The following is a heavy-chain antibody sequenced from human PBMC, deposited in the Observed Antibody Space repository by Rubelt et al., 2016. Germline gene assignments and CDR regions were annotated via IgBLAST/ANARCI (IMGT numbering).Heavy chain of an antibody. CDR1: TILFSGYD. CDR3: ARVPQGDDSNGYWG. V-gene: IGHV3-30*04. CDR2: ISFDGNDK. Sequence: QVRLVESGGGVVPPGRSLRLSCTASTILFSGYDFHWVRQAPGKGLEWVAVISFDGNDKYYADSVKGRFSISRDNSKNTVSLQMNSLRPDDTAVYYCARVPQGDDSNGYWGWGQGTLVTVSS. J-gene: IGHJ4*02. D-gene: IGHD3-22*01.